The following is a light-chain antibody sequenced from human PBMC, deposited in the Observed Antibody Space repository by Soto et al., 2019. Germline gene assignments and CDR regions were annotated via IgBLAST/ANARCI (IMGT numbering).Light chain of an antibody. CDR2: AAS. J-gene: IGKJ1*01. V-gene: IGKV1-8*01. Sequence: AIRMTQSPSSLSASTGDRVTITCRASQGISSYLAWYQQKPGKAPKLLIYAASTLQSGVPSRFSGSGSGTDFPLTISCLQSEDFATYSCQQYYSYPLTFGQGNKVEIK. CDR1: QGISSY. CDR3: QQYYSYPLT.